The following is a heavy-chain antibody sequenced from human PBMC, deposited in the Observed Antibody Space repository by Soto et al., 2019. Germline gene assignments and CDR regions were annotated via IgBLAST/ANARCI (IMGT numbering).Heavy chain of an antibody. D-gene: IGHD5-18*01. CDR1: VFTLSSYA. J-gene: IGHJ4*02. V-gene: IGHV3-23*01. Sequence: GSLRLSGAASVFTLSSYAMSWVRQAPGKGLEWVSAISGIGVSTYYADSVKGRFTISRDNSKNTLYLQMNSLRAEDTAVYYCAKGLQLWFNFDYWGQGTLVTVSS. CDR2: ISGIGVST. CDR3: AKGLQLWFNFDY.